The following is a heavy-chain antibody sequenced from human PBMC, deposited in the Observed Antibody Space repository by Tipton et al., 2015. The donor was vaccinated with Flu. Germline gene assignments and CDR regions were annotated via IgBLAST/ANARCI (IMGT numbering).Heavy chain of an antibody. J-gene: IGHJ4*02. D-gene: IGHD7-27*01. CDR1: GFTFSSYW. Sequence: SLRLSCAASGFTFSSYWMHWVRQAPGKGLEWVSGISYSGGSTLYAAPARGRFTISRDNSKNTLYLQMNSLTAEDTAVYYCAKWGTTVNWGWRGLFDYWGQGALVTVSS. CDR3: AKWGTTVNWGWRGLFDY. V-gene: IGHV3-23*01. CDR2: ISYSGGST.